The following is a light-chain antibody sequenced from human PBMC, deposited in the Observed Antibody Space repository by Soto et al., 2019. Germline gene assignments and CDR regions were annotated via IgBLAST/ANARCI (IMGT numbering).Light chain of an antibody. Sequence: DIVRTQSPDSLAVSLGERATINCKSSQSVLYSSNNKNYLAWYQQKPGQPPKLLIYWASTRESGVPDRFSGSGSGSDFTLTISSLQAEDVAVYYCQQYDSTPWTFGQGTKVEIK. CDR3: QQYDSTPWT. CDR1: QSVLYSSNNKNY. V-gene: IGKV4-1*01. CDR2: WAS. J-gene: IGKJ1*01.